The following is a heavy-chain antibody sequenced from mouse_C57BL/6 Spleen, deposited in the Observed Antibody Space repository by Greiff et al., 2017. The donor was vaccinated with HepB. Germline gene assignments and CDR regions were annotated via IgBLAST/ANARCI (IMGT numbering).Heavy chain of an antibody. D-gene: IGHD2-4*01. V-gene: IGHV14-3*01. Sequence: VHVKQSVAELVRPGASVKLSCTASGFNIKNTYMHWVKQRPEQGLEWIGRIDPANGNTKYAPKFQGKATITADTSSNTAYLQLSSLTSEDTAIYYCAGIYYDYDGAMDYWGQGTSVTVSS. J-gene: IGHJ4*01. CDR1: GFNIKNTY. CDR3: AGIYYDYDGAMDY. CDR2: IDPANGNT.